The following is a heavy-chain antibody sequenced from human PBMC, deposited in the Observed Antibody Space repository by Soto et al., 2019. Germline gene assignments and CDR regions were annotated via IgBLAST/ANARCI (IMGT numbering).Heavy chain of an antibody. CDR3: ARDLGYCSSTSCRYFDY. V-gene: IGHV3-21*01. Sequence: PGGSLRLSCAASGFTFSSSSMNWVRQAPGKGLEWVSSISSSSSYIYYADSVKGRFTISRDNAKNSLYLQMNSLRAEDTAVYYCARDLGYCSSTSCRYFDYWGQGTLVTVSS. D-gene: IGHD2-2*01. CDR1: GFTFSSSS. J-gene: IGHJ4*02. CDR2: ISSSSSYI.